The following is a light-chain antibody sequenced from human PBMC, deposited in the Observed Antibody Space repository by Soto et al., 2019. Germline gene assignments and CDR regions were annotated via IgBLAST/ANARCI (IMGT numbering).Light chain of an antibody. CDR1: SSNIGAGYD. CDR3: QSYDSSLRGGV. Sequence: QSVLTQPPSVSGAPGQRVTISCTGGSSNIGAGYDVHWYQQLPGTAPKLLIYGNSNRPSGVPDRFSGSKSGTSASLAITGLQAEDEADYYCQSYDSSLRGGVFGTGTKLTVL. J-gene: IGLJ1*01. CDR2: GNS. V-gene: IGLV1-40*01.